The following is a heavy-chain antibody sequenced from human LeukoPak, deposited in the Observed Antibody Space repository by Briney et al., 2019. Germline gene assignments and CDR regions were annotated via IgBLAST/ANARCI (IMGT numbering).Heavy chain of an antibody. CDR1: GFPFSETA. CDR3: AKEHLKYANDNRGSFDY. D-gene: IGHD3-22*01. J-gene: IGHJ4*02. Sequence: GGSLRLSCVASGFPFSETAMTWVRQAPGKGLEWLSVITRAGSPYYADSMKGRFTISRDNARNTVYLQLNSLRNEDTALYYCAKEHLKYANDNRGSFDYWGQGTLVTVSS. V-gene: IGHV3-23*01. CDR2: ITRAGSP.